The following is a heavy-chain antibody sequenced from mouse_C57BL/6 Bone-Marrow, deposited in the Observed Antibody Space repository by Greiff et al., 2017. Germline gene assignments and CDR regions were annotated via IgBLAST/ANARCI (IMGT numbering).Heavy chain of an antibody. Sequence: VQLQQSGAELVRPGTSVKVSCKASGYAFTNYLIEWVKQRPGQGLEWIGVINPGSGGTNYNEKFTGTATLTADKSSITAYMRLSSLTSEDSAVYLCARSKNWDSWFAYWGQGTLVTVSA. CDR1: GYAFTNYL. J-gene: IGHJ3*01. V-gene: IGHV1-54*01. CDR2: INPGSGGT. D-gene: IGHD4-1*01. CDR3: ARSKNWDSWFAY.